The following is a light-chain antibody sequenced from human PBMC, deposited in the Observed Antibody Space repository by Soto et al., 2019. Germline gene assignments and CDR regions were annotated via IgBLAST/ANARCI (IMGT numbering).Light chain of an antibody. V-gene: IGKV2-28*01. CDR1: QSLLHSNGYNY. J-gene: IGKJ3*01. Sequence: DIVMTQSPLSLPVTPGEPASISCRSSQSLLHSNGYNYLDWYLQKPGQSPQLLIYLRSNRASGVPDRFSGSGSGTDFTLKISRVEAQDVGVYYCMQALQTPFPFGPGKKVDIK. CDR3: MQALQTPFP. CDR2: LRS.